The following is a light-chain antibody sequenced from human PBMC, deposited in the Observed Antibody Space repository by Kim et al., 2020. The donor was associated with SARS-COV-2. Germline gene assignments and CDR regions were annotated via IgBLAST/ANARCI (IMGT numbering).Light chain of an antibody. CDR2: DVT. CDR1: SSDVGGYDY. J-gene: IGLJ1*01. CDR3: CSFAGTFIPYV. V-gene: IGLV2-11*01. Sequence: QSVTISCTGTSSDVGGYDYVSWYQHHPGKAPKLMIYDVTKRPSGVPARFSGAKSGNTASLTISGLQDDDEADYYCCSFAGTFIPYVFGSGTKVTVL.